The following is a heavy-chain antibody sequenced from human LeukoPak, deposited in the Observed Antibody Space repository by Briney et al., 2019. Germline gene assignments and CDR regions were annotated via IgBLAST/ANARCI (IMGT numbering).Heavy chain of an antibody. CDR3: ATAGGTAAGTTPWYFDL. CDR2: IDSSGST. Sequence: TSETLSLTCTVSGGSINTYFLSWIRQPPGKGLEWIGYIDSSGSTNYNPSLKSRVTISVDTSKKQFSLKLSSVTAADTAVYYCATAGGTAAGTTPWYFDLWGRGTLVTVSS. CDR1: GGSINTYF. J-gene: IGHJ2*01. D-gene: IGHD6-13*01. V-gene: IGHV4-59*01.